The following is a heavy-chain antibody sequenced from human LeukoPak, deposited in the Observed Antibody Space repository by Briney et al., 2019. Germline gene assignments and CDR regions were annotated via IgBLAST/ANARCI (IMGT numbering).Heavy chain of an antibody. Sequence: QPGGSLRLSCAASGFTFSSYAMSWVRQAPGKGLEWVSAISGSGGSTYYADSVKGRFTISRDNSKNTLYLQMNSLRAEDTAVYYCAKVEGSLFGHRGESYYFDYWGQGTLVTVSS. CDR1: GFTFSSYA. D-gene: IGHD3-10*01. CDR3: AKVEGSLFGHRGESYYFDY. J-gene: IGHJ4*02. CDR2: ISGSGGST. V-gene: IGHV3-23*01.